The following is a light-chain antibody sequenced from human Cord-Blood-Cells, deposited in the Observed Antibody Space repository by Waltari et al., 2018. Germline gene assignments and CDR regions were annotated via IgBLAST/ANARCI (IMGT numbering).Light chain of an antibody. CDR2: EVS. V-gene: IGLV2-23*02. CDR3: CSYVGSSTYVV. J-gene: IGLJ2*01. Sequence: QSALTQPASVSGSPGQSITISCTGTSSDVGSYNLVSWYQQHPGKAPKLMIYEVSKRPSGVSKRFSGSKSGNTASLTISGLQAEDEADYYCCSYVGSSTYVVFGGGTKLTVL. CDR1: SSDVGSYNL.